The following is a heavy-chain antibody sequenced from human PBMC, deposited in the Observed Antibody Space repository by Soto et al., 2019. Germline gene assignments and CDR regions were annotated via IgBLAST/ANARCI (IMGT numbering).Heavy chain of an antibody. CDR3: ARAFYGVDL. CDR2: IYQGGSA. CDR1: GGSITSGGYS. V-gene: IGHV4-30-2*06. Sequence: PSETLSLTCAASGGSITSGGYSWSWIRQSPGQGLEWIGYIYQGGSAYYNPSLKTRVTILVDRSKNQFSLNLTSVTAADTAVYYCARAFYGVDLWGQGTTVTVSS. J-gene: IGHJ6*02.